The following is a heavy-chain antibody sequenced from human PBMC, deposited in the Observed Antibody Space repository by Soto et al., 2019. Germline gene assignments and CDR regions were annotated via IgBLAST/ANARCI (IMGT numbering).Heavy chain of an antibody. CDR1: GGSISISNW. CDR2: IFHSGDT. J-gene: IGHJ5*02. V-gene: IGHV4-4*02. Sequence: QVQLQESGPGLVKPSGTLSLTCAVSGGSISISNWWSWVRQPPGKGLEWSGEIFHSGDTNYNPSLKTRVTISVDRSKNQVSLKLTSVTAADTAMSYSAGGAKTMAPKNWFDPSGQGILVTVSS. CDR3: AGGAKTMAPKNWFDP. D-gene: IGHD3-10*01.